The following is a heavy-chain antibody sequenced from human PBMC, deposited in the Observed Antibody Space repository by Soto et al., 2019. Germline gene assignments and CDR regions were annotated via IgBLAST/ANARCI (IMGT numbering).Heavy chain of an antibody. CDR1: GFTFSSYW. Sequence: GGSLRLSCAASGFTFSSYWMHWVRQAPGKGLVWVSRINSDGSSTSYADSVKGRFTIYRDSAKNTLYLQMNRLRAEDKTVYYCAKKDCSSTSCYNGGGDYYYYYGMDIWGQGTTVTVSS. J-gene: IGHJ6*02. CDR2: INSDGSST. D-gene: IGHD2-2*02. V-gene: IGHV3-74*01. CDR3: AKKDCSSTSCYNGGGDYYYYYGMDI.